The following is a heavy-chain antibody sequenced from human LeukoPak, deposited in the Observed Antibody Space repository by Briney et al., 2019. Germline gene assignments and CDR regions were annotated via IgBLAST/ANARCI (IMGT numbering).Heavy chain of an antibody. CDR1: GGSISSSSYY. D-gene: IGHD3-10*01. J-gene: IGHJ5*02. V-gene: IGHV4-39*07. CDR2: IYYSGST. Sequence: SETLSLTCTVSGGSISSSSYYWGWIRQPPGKGLEWIGSIYYSGSTYYNPSLKSRVTISVDTSKNQFSLKLSSVTAADTAVYYCARAYYGSGSLVRFDPWGQGTLVTVSS. CDR3: ARAYYGSGSLVRFDP.